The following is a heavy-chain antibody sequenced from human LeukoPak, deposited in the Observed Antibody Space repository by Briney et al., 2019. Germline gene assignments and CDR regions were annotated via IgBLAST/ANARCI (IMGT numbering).Heavy chain of an antibody. J-gene: IGHJ5*02. V-gene: IGHV4-38-2*02. D-gene: IGHD1-26*01. Sequence: PSETLSLTCRVYGGSFSGYYWGWIRQPPGKGLEWIGSIYHSGSTYYNPSLKSRVTISVDTSKNQFSLKLSSVTAADTAVYYCARDRRAGGGSTYNWFDPWGQGTLVTVSS. CDR2: IYHSGST. CDR1: GGSFSGYY. CDR3: ARDRRAGGGSTYNWFDP.